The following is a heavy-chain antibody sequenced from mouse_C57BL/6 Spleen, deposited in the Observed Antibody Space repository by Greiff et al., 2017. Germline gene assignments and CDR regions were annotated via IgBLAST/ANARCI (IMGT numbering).Heavy chain of an antibody. J-gene: IGHJ4*01. V-gene: IGHV1-20*01. Sequence: VQLQQSGPELVKPGDSVKISCKASGYSFTGYFMNWVMQSPGKSLEWIGRINPYNGDTFYNQKFKGKGTLTVDKSSSTAHMELRSLTSEDSAVYYCARNGYDEGVYAMDYWGQGTSVTVSS. CDR2: INPYNGDT. CDR3: ARNGYDEGVYAMDY. CDR1: GYSFTGYF. D-gene: IGHD2-2*01.